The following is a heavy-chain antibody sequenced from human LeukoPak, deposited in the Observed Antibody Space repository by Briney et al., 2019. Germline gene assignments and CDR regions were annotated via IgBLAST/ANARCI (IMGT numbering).Heavy chain of an antibody. CDR3: ARGMGELSLFDAFDI. J-gene: IGHJ3*02. V-gene: IGHV1-18*01. CDR2: ISAYNGNT. Sequence: ASVKVSCKASGYTFTRYGISWVRQAPGQGLEWMEWISAYNGNTNYAQKLQGRVTMTTDTSTSTAYMELRSLRSDDTAVYYCARGMGELSLFDAFDIWGQGTMVTVSS. D-gene: IGHD3-16*02. CDR1: GYTFTRYG.